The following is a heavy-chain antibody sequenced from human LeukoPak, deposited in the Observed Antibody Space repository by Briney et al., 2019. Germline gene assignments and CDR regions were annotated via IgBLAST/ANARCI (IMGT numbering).Heavy chain of an antibody. D-gene: IGHD1-26*01. V-gene: IGHV3-15*01. CDR1: W. CDR3: TTGGYSGSYYHDY. J-gene: IGHJ4*02. CDR2: IKSKTDGATT. Sequence: WXSWVRQAPGXXXEGXGRIKSKTDGATTDYAPPVKVRFTISRDDSNNTLYLQMNSLKTEDTAVYYCTTGGYSGSYYHDYWGQGTLVTVSS.